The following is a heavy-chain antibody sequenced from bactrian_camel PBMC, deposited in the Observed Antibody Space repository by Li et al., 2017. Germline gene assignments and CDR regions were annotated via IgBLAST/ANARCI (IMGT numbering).Heavy chain of an antibody. V-gene: IGHV3S53*01. J-gene: IGHJ6*01. CDR1: ASLSLVC. CDR3: ADSNRMTSIAGGRSCVDVFGY. CDR2: IYLGGQ. D-gene: IGHD3*01. Sequence: QLVESGGGSVQAGGSLRLSCTASASLSLVCMGWFRQAPGKEREGVARIYLGGQVYADSVKGRFTVSKDKGKDTVYLQMNSLKPEDTAVYYCADSNRMTSIAGGRSCVDVFGYWGQGTQVTVS.